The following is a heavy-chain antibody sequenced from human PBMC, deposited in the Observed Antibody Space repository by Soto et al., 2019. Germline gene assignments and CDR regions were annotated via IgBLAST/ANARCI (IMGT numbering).Heavy chain of an antibody. V-gene: IGHV3-30*02. CDR3: ASFTGTGWDSHGRLDS. J-gene: IGHJ4*02. D-gene: IGHD5-18*01. Sequence: GGSLRLSCAASGFTFSGHGMHWVRQAPGKGLEWVTFIGYDGSLKDSADSVKGRFTISRDNSKNTLSLQMNSLRDDDTAVYYCASFTGTGWDSHGRLDSGGRGFLVTV. CDR2: IGYDGSLK. CDR1: GFTFSGHG.